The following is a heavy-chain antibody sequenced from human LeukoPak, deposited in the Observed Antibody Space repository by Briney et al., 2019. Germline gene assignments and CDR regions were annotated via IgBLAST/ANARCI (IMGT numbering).Heavy chain of an antibody. CDR3: ARNLPDY. Sequence: GGSLRLSXAGSGFTFSSYWMSWVRQAPGKGLEWVANINQDGSEKYYVDSVKGRFTISRDNAKYSLYLQMNSLRAEDTAVYYCARNLPDYWGQGTLVTVSS. V-gene: IGHV3-7*01. CDR1: GFTFSSYW. J-gene: IGHJ4*02. CDR2: INQDGSEK.